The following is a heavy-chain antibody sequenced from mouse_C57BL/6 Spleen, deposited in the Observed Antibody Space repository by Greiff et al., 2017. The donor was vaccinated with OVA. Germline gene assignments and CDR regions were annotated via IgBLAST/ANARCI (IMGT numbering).Heavy chain of an antibody. V-gene: IGHV1-69*01. CDR3: ARGGSSYGWYFDV. J-gene: IGHJ1*03. CDR2: IDPSDSYT. Sequence: QVQLQQPGAELVMPGASVKLSCKASGYTFTSYWMHWVKQRPGQGLEWIGEIDPSDSYTNYNQKFKGKSTLTVDKSSSTAYMQLSSLTSEDSAVYYCARGGSSYGWYFDVWGTGTTVTVSS. D-gene: IGHD1-1*01. CDR1: GYTFTSYW.